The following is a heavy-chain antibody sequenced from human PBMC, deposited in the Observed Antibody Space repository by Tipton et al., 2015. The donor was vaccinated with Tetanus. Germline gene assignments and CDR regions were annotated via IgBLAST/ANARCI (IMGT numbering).Heavy chain of an antibody. V-gene: IGHV4-30-4*01. CDR2: IYYSGST. J-gene: IGHJ4*02. CDR3: ARAMEYYYGSGSYGAEDY. D-gene: IGHD3-10*01. CDR1: SGSISSGDYY. Sequence: TLSLTCTVSSGSISSGDYYWSWIRQPPGKGLEWIGYIYYSGSTYYNPSLKRRVTISVDTSKNQFSLKLSSVTAADTAVYYCARAMEYYYGSGSYGAEDYWGQGTLVTVSS.